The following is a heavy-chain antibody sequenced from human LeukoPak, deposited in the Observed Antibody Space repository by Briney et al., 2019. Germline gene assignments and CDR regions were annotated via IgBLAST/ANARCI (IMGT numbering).Heavy chain of an antibody. CDR2: ISGSGGST. D-gene: IGHD4-17*01. Sequence: GGSLRLSGAASGFTFSSYAMSWVRQAPGKGLGSVSAISGSGGSTYYADSVKGRFTISRDTSKTTLYLQMNSLKAQDTAVYYCAKEETRYYFDYWGQGTLVTVSS. CDR1: GFTFSSYA. J-gene: IGHJ4*02. V-gene: IGHV3-23*01. CDR3: AKEETRYYFDY.